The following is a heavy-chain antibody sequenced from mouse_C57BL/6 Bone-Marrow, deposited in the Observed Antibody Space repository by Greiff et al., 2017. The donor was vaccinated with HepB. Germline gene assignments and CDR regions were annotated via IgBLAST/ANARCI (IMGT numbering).Heavy chain of an antibody. CDR2: IYPSDSET. CDR3: ARDLVTTVVGNY. CDR1: GYTFTSYW. Sequence: QVQLQQPGAELVRPGSSVKLSCKASGYTFTSYWMDWVKQRPGQGLEWIGNIYPSDSETHYNQKFKDKATVTVDKSSSTAYMQLSSLTSEDSAVYYCARDLVTTVVGNYWGQGTTLTVSS. J-gene: IGHJ2*01. V-gene: IGHV1-61*01. D-gene: IGHD1-1*01.